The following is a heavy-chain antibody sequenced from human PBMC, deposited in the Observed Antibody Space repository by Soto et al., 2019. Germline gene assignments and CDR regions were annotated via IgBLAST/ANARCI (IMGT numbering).Heavy chain of an antibody. CDR3: ARGKQDVVVPAATLDP. Sequence: PSETLSLTCTVSGGSISSGDYYWSWIRQPPGKGLEWIGYIYYSGSTYYNPSLKSRVTISVDTPKNQFSLKLSSVTAADTAVYYCARGKQDVVVPAATLDPWGQGTLVTVSS. D-gene: IGHD2-2*01. V-gene: IGHV4-30-4*01. J-gene: IGHJ5*02. CDR2: IYYSGST. CDR1: GGSISSGDYY.